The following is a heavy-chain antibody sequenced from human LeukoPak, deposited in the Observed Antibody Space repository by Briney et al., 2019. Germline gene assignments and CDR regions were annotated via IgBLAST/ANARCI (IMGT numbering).Heavy chain of an antibody. Sequence: PSETLSLTCTVSGGSISSGTYYWSWIRQPAGKGLEWIGRIYTSGSTNYNPSLKSRVTMSVDTSKNQFSLKLSSVTAADTAVYYCARGASDYWPRYRDYYYYYMDVWGKGTTVTISS. V-gene: IGHV4-61*02. CDR3: ARGASDYWPRYRDYYYYYMDV. D-gene: IGHD5-12*01. CDR1: GGSISSGTYY. CDR2: IYTSGST. J-gene: IGHJ6*03.